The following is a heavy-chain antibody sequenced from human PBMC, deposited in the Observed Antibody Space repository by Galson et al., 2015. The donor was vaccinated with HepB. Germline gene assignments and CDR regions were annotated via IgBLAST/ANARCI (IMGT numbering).Heavy chain of an antibody. V-gene: IGHV1-69*06. D-gene: IGHD2-21*01. CDR2: IIPTFGTS. CDR1: GTTFSSYA. CDR3: ARGFAYCGGNCDRAFDV. Sequence: SVKVSCKASGTTFSSYAIFWVRQAPGQGLQWMGGIIPTFGTSKYAQKFLGRVTITADKSTNTAYTELNSLRSEDTAMYYCARGFAYCGGNCDRAFDVWGQGTMVTISS. J-gene: IGHJ3*01.